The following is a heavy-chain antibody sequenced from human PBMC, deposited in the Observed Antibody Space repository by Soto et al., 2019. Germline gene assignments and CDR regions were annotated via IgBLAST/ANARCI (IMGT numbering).Heavy chain of an antibody. CDR2: ISSNSAYI. Sequence: GGSLRLSCAASGFTFRSFTMNWARQAPGKGLEWISTISSNSAYIYYTDALRGRFTISRDNAKNSLHLQMNSLRAEDTAVYYCARESEDLTSNFDYWGQGTLVTVSS. J-gene: IGHJ4*02. CDR3: ARESEDLTSNFDY. V-gene: IGHV3-21*01. CDR1: GFTFRSFT.